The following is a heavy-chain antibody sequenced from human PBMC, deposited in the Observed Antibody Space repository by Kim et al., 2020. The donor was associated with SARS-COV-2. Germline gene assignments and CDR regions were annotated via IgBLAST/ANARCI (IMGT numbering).Heavy chain of an antibody. CDR2: INHSGST. V-gene: IGHV4-34*01. Sequence: SETLSLTCAVYGGSFSGYYWSWIRQPPGKGLEWIGEINHSGSTNYNPSLKSRVTISVDTSKNQFSLKLSSVTAADTAVYYCARGLKGIAAAGTVKYFQH. D-gene: IGHD6-13*01. CDR1: GGSFSGYY. J-gene: IGHJ1*01. CDR3: ARGLKGIAAAGTVKYFQH.